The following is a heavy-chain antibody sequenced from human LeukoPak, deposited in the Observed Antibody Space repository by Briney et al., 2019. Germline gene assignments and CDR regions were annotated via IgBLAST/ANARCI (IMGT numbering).Heavy chain of an antibody. CDR1: GFSLSTSGVG. CDR2: IYWDDDK. V-gene: IGHV2-5*02. CDR3: AHRPHCGGDCYNWFDP. J-gene: IGHJ5*02. D-gene: IGHD2-21*02. Sequence: SGPTLVRPTQTLTLTCTFSGFSLSTSGVGVGWIRQPPGKALEWLALIYWDDDKRYSPSLKSRPTITKDTSKNQVVLTMTNMDPVDTATYYCAHRPHCGGDCYNWFDPWGQGTLVTVSS.